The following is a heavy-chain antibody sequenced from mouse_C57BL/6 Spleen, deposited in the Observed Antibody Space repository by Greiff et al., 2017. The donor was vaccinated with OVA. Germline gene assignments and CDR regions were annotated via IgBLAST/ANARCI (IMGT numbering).Heavy chain of an antibody. CDR1: GFTFTDYY. CDR3: ARSYYYGSSPFAY. CDR2: IRNKANGYTT. V-gene: IGHV7-3*01. J-gene: IGHJ3*01. D-gene: IGHD1-1*01. Sequence: DVMLVESGGGLVQPGGSLSLSCAASGFTFTDYYMSWVRQPPGKALEWLGFIRNKANGYTTEYSASVKGRFTISRDNSQSILYLQMNALRAEDSATYYCARSYYYGSSPFAYWGQGTLVTVSA.